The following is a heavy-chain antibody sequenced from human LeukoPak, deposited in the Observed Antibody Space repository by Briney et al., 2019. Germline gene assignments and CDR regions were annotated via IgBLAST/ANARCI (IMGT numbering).Heavy chain of an antibody. D-gene: IGHD5-18*01. CDR3: ARAPLRGYSYGSPDY. CDR1: GYTFTGYY. CDR2: INPNSGGT. J-gene: IGHJ4*02. V-gene: IGHV1-2*02. Sequence: ASVKVSCKASGYTFTGYYMHWVRQAPGQGLEWMGWINPNSGGTNYAQKFQGRVTMTRDTSTSTAYMELSRLRSDDTAVYYCARAPLRGYSYGSPDYWGQGTLVTVSS.